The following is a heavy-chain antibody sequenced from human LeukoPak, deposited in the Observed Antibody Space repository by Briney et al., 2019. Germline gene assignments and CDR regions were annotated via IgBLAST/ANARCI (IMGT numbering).Heavy chain of an antibody. Sequence: SETLSLTCAVSGGSISSGGYSWSWIRQPPGKGLEWIGYIYHSGSTYYNPSLKSRVTISVDTSKNQFSLKLSSVTAADTAVYYCARGRSNYYYYYGMDVWGQGTTVTVSS. J-gene: IGHJ6*02. CDR2: IYHSGST. V-gene: IGHV4-30-2*01. CDR1: GGSISSGGYS. CDR3: ARGRSNYYYYYGMDV.